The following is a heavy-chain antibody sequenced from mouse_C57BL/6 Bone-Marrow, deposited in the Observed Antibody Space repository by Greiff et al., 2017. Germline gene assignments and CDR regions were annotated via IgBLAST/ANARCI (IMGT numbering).Heavy chain of an antibody. Sequence: EVHLVESGAELVRPGASVKLSCTASGFNIKDDYMHWVKQRPEQGLEWIGWIDPENGDTEYASKFQGKATITADTSSNTAYRQLSSLTSADTAVYYCTPIYFAMDYWGQGTSVTVSS. CDR2: IDPENGDT. J-gene: IGHJ4*01. CDR3: TPIYFAMDY. D-gene: IGHD6-5*01. CDR1: GFNIKDDY. V-gene: IGHV14-4*01.